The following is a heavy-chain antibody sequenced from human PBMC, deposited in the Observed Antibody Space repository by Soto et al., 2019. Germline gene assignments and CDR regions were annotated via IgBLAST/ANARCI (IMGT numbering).Heavy chain of an antibody. J-gene: IGHJ4*02. Sequence: SETLSLTSTVSGVSISNSSYYWGWIRRPPGKGLEWIGTIYYSGITYYNPSLKSRVTISVDTSKNQFSLKLTSVTAADTAVYYCARHGSNWGQGTLVTVSS. CDR1: GVSISNSSYY. V-gene: IGHV4-39*01. CDR3: ARHGSN. CDR2: IYYSGIT.